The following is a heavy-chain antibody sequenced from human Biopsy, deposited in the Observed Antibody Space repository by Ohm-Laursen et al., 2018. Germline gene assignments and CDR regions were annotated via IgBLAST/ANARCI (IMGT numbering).Heavy chain of an antibody. Sequence: QTLSLTCAISGDSLSNKSGTWNWIRQSPSRGLEWLGRTYYRSKWSNDYAPSVKSRITINPETSTNQFSLQLQSMTPDDTALYYCARANSATGDNYFDPWGQGTLVIVSS. V-gene: IGHV6-1*01. D-gene: IGHD7-27*01. CDR1: GDSLSNKSGT. CDR2: TYYRSKWSN. J-gene: IGHJ5*02. CDR3: ARANSATGDNYFDP.